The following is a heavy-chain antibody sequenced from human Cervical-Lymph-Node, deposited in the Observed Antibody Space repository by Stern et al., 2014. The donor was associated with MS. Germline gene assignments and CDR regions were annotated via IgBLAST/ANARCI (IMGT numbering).Heavy chain of an antibody. CDR3: ARGTHDLGY. CDR2: IWYDGRNK. Sequence: VQLVESGGGVVQPGRSLRLSCAASGFTFSSYGMHWVRQAPGKGLEWVAVIWYDGRNKYYADAVKGRFPISRDNSKNTLYLQMNSLRAEDTAVYYCARGTHDLGYWGQGTLVTVSS. CDR1: GFTFSSYG. V-gene: IGHV3-33*01. J-gene: IGHJ4*02. D-gene: IGHD3-16*01.